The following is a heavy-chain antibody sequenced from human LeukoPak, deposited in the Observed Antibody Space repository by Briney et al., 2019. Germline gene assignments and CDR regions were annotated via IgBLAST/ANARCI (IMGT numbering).Heavy chain of an antibody. CDR3: ARRQYSDAFDI. CDR2: IYPGDSDT. J-gene: IGHJ3*02. CDR1: GYSFTSYW. V-gene: IGHV5-51*01. Sequence: GASLKISCKGSGYSFTSYWIGWVRQLPGKVLEWMGIIYPGDSDTRYSPSFQGQVTISADKSICTAYLQWSSLKASDTAMYYCARRQYSDAFDIWGQGTMVTVSS. D-gene: IGHD2-21*01.